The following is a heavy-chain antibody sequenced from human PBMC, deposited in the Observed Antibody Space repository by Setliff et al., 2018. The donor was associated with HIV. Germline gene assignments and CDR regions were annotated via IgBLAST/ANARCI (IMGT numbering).Heavy chain of an antibody. Sequence: VGSLRLSCVASGFTFSSYAMHWVRQAPGKGLEWVAVISYGGDNKFYADSVKGRFSISRDNSWNTMYLQMDSLRPEDTAMYYCARDKGCIGVGTTGDAFDIWGQGTMVTVSS. CDR3: ARDKGCIGVGTTGDAFDI. V-gene: IGHV3-30*04. CDR2: ISYGGDNK. D-gene: IGHD1-26*01. J-gene: IGHJ3*02. CDR1: GFTFSSYA.